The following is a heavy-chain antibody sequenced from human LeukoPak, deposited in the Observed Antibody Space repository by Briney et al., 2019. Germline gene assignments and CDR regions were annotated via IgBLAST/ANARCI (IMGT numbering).Heavy chain of an antibody. V-gene: IGHV1-69*06. CDR3: ARGEFAYPIVVVPAAIGGDWFDP. D-gene: IGHD2-2*02. J-gene: IGHJ5*02. Sequence: SVKVSCKASGGTFSSYAISWVRQAPGQGLEWMGGIIPIFGTANHAQKFQGRVTITADKSTSTAYMELSSLRSEDTAVYYCARGEFAYPIVVVPAAIGGDWFDPWGQGTLVTVSS. CDR1: GGTFSSYA. CDR2: IIPIFGTA.